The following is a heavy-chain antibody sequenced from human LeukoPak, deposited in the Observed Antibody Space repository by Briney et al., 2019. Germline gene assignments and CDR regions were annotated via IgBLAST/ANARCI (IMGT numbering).Heavy chain of an antibody. V-gene: IGHV3-64*02. CDR2: ISGNGDNT. J-gene: IGHJ3*02. CDR3: ARASITASGPHDVYDI. CDR1: GFTFSSHA. D-gene: IGHD6-13*01. Sequence: GGSLRLSCAASGFTFSSHAMHWVRQAPGKGLEYVSAISGNGDNTWYRDSVKGRFTISRANSAQMLYLQMGSLRGEDMAVYFCARASITASGPHDVYDIWGRGTMVTVSS.